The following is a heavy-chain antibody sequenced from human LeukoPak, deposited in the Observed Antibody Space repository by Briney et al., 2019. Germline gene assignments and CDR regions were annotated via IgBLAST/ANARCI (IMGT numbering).Heavy chain of an antibody. CDR3: ARDMSWNYLSGAFDI. J-gene: IGHJ3*02. Sequence: SVKVSCKASGGTFSSYAISWVRQAPGQGLEWMGGIIPIFGTANYAQKFQGRVTITADESTSTAYMELSSLRSEDTAVYYCARDMSWNYLSGAFDIWGQGTMVTVSS. CDR1: GGTFSSYA. V-gene: IGHV1-69*13. CDR2: IIPIFGTA. D-gene: IGHD1-7*01.